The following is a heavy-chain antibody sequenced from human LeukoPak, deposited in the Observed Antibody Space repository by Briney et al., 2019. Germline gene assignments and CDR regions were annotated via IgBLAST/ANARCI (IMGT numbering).Heavy chain of an antibody. J-gene: IGHJ6*02. CDR2: IYSGGST. Sequence: PGGSLRLSCAASGFTVSSNCMSWVRQAPGKGLEWVSVIYSGGSTYYADSVKGRFTISRHNSKNTLYLQMNSLRAEDTAVYYCARGPPMVVAATRHYYYGMDVWGQGTTVTVSS. CDR1: GFTVSSNC. V-gene: IGHV3-53*04. CDR3: ARGPPMVVAATRHYYYGMDV. D-gene: IGHD2-15*01.